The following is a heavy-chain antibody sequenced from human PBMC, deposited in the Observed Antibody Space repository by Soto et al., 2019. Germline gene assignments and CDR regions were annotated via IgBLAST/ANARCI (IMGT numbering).Heavy chain of an antibody. V-gene: IGHV3-7*01. CDR2: IKQDGSEK. J-gene: IGHJ4*02. Sequence: LRLSCEASGFTFSSYWMTWVRQAPGKGLEWVANIKQDGSEKFYVDSIKGRFTISRDNAKNSLYLQMNSLRADDTAVYYCAKERSSGWSFDYWGQGTLVTVSS. CDR1: GFTFSSYW. D-gene: IGHD6-19*01. CDR3: AKERSSGWSFDY.